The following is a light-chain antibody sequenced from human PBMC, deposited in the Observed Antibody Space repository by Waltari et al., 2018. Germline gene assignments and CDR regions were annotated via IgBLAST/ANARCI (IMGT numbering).Light chain of an antibody. V-gene: IGLV1-44*01. J-gene: IGLJ3*02. CDR2: SNN. Sequence: QSVLTQPPSASGTPGQWVTISCSGSSSNIGSNNVNWYQRLPGTAPKRLIYSNNQRPSGVPDRFSGSKSGTSASLAISGLQSEDEADYYCAAWDDSLNGPVFGGGTKLTVL. CDR1: SSNIGSNN. CDR3: AAWDDSLNGPV.